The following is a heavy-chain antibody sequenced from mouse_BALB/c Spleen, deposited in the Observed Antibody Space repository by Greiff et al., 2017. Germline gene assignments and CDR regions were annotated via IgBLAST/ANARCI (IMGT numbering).Heavy chain of an antibody. CDR1: GYSFTSYW. J-gene: IGHJ2*01. CDR3: TRGRVYDEPLFDY. CDR2: IYPGNSDT. Sequence: VQLQQSGTVLARPGASVKMSCKASGYSFTSYWMHWVKQRPGQGLEWIGAIYPGNSDTSYNQKFKGKAKLTAVTSASTAYMELSSLTNEDSAVYYCTRGRVYDEPLFDYWGQGTTLTVSS. V-gene: IGHV1-5*01. D-gene: IGHD2-14*01.